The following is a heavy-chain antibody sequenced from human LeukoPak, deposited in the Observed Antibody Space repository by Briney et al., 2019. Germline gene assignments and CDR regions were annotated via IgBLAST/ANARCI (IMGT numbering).Heavy chain of an antibody. V-gene: IGHV3-74*01. CDR3: ARDSSGWPDPDPYYFDY. Sequence: GGSLRLSCAASGFTFSSYWMHWVRQAPGKGLGWVSRVNSDGSSTSYADSVKGRFTISRDNAKNTLYLQMNSLRAEDTAVYYCARDSSGWPDPDPYYFDYWGQGTLVTVSS. CDR2: VNSDGSST. J-gene: IGHJ4*02. D-gene: IGHD6-19*01. CDR1: GFTFSSYW.